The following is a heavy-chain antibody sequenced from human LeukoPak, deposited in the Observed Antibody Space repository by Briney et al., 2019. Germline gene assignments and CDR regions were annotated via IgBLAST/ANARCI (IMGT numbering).Heavy chain of an antibody. CDR2: INTRTGNP. V-gene: IGHV7-4-1*02. J-gene: IGHJ4*02. Sequence: GASVKVSCKASGHTFTRHPLNWVRQAPGQGLQWMGWINTRTGNPTYGQGVTGRFVFSLDTSVSTAYLQISSLKAEDTAVYYCAREGSGYYYTSDYWGQGTLVTVSS. D-gene: IGHD3-22*01. CDR1: GHTFTRHP. CDR3: AREGSGYYYTSDY.